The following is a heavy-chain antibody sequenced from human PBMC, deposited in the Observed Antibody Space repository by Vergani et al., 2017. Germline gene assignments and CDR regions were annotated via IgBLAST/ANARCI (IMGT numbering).Heavy chain of an antibody. CDR2: INPSGGST. D-gene: IGHD3-22*01. CDR1: GYTFTSYY. Sequence: QVQLVQSGAEVKKPGASVKVSCKASGYTFTSYYMHWVRQAPGQGLEWMGIINPSGGSTSYAQKFQGRVTMTRDTSTSPAYMELSSLRSEDTAVYYCARDLPGPYYYDSSGYSNWFDPWGQGTLVTVSS. CDR3: ARDLPGPYYYDSSGYSNWFDP. J-gene: IGHJ5*02. V-gene: IGHV1-46*01.